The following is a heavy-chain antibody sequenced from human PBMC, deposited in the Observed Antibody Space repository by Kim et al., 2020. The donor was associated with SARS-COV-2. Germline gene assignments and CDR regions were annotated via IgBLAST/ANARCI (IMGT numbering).Heavy chain of an antibody. D-gene: IGHD1-26*01. CDR1: GCTFSSYA. J-gene: IGHJ3*02. CDR2: IIANFGTA. CDR3: AGVRRELLDDAFDI. V-gene: IGHV1-69*13. Sequence: SVKVSCKASGCTFSSYAISWVRQAPGQGLEWMGGIIANFGTANYAQKFQGRVTITADGSTSTAYMELSSLRSEDTAVYYCAGVRRELLDDAFDIWGQGTIVAVSS.